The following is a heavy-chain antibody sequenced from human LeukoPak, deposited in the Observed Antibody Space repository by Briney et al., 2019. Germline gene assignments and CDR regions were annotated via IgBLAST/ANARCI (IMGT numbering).Heavy chain of an antibody. J-gene: IGHJ3*02. D-gene: IGHD4-17*01. CDR3: ARDPDYGDYDYAFDI. V-gene: IGHV1-46*01. Sequence: ASVKVSCKASGYTFTSYYMHWVRQAPGQGLGWMGIINPSGGSTSYAQKFQGRVTMTRDTSTSTVYMELSSLRSEDTAVYYCARDPDYGDYDYAFDIWGQGTMVTVSS. CDR2: INPSGGST. CDR1: GYTFTSYY.